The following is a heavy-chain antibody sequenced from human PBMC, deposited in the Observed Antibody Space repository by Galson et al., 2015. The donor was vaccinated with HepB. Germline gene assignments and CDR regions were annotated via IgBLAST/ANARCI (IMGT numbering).Heavy chain of an antibody. CDR2: ISGSGGST. D-gene: IGHD2-2*01. J-gene: IGHJ4*02. CDR3: AKGPCVVVPAVPAPCPDY. Sequence: SLRLSCAASGFTFSSYAMSWVRQAPGKGLEWVSAISGSGGSTYYADSVKGRFTISRDNSKNTLYLQMNSLRAEDTAVYYCAKGPCVVVPAVPAPCPDYWGQGTLVTVSS. V-gene: IGHV3-23*01. CDR1: GFTFSSYA.